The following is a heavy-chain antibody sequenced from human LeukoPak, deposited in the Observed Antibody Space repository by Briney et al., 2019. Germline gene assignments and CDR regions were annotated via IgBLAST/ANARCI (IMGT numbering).Heavy chain of an antibody. Sequence: SETLSLTCAVYGGSFSGYYWSWIRQPPGKGLEWIGEINHSGSTNYNPSLKSRVTISVDTSKNQFSLKLSSVTAADTAVYYCARHLQRGYSYGVLFDCWGQGTLVTVSS. J-gene: IGHJ4*02. CDR2: INHSGST. CDR1: GGSFSGYY. D-gene: IGHD5-18*01. V-gene: IGHV4-34*01. CDR3: ARHLQRGYSYGVLFDC.